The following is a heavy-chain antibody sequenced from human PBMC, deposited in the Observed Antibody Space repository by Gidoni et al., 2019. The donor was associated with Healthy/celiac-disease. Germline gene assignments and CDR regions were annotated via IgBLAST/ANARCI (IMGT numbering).Heavy chain of an antibody. Sequence: QVQLVESGGGVVQPGRSLRLSCAASGFTFSSYGMHWVRQAPGKGLEWVAVIWYDGSNKYYADSVKGRFTISRDNSKNTLYLQMNSLRAEDTAVYYCARDPGGIAVADPRGYFDYWGQGTLVTVSS. CDR3: ARDPGGIAVADPRGYFDY. V-gene: IGHV3-33*01. CDR1: GFTFSSYG. J-gene: IGHJ4*02. D-gene: IGHD6-19*01. CDR2: IWYDGSNK.